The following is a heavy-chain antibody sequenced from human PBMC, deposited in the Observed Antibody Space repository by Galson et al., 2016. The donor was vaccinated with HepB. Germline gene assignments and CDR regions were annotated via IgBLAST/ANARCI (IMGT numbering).Heavy chain of an antibody. Sequence: SLRLSCAASGFSFSNHGMHWVRQAPGKGLERVALIWHDGSKKSYVDSVKGRFTISRDNSKNTLYLQMSSLRAEDTAVYYCVRNSSWNYIGGYFDNWGQGTLVTVSS. CDR3: VRNSSWNYIGGYFDN. CDR2: IWHDGSKK. J-gene: IGHJ4*02. D-gene: IGHD1-7*01. V-gene: IGHV3-33*01. CDR1: GFSFSNHG.